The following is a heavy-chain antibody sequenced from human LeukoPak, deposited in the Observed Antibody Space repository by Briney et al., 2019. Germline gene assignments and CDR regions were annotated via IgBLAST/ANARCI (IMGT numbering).Heavy chain of an antibody. Sequence: SETLSLTCTVSGGSISSYYWSWTRQPPGKGLEWIGYIYYSGSTNYNPSLKSRVTISVDTSKNQFSLKLSSVTAADTAVYYCARLGSTSLYYYYGMDVWGQGTTVTVSS. CDR1: GGSISSYY. D-gene: IGHD2-2*01. CDR2: IYYSGST. J-gene: IGHJ6*02. CDR3: ARLGSTSLYYYYGMDV. V-gene: IGHV4-59*08.